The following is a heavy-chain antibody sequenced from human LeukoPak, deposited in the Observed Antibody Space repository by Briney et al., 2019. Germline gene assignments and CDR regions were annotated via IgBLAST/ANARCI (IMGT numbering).Heavy chain of an antibody. CDR1: GFTFSGYS. D-gene: IGHD2-2*01. Sequence: SGGSLRLSCTASGFTFSGYSMNWIRQALGKGLEWVSSFGTRSTSVYHAGSVKGRFTISRDNAKNSLYLQMNSLRAEDTAVYYCARDEYCSSTSCYDSYYYYGMDVWGQGTTVTVSS. V-gene: IGHV3-21*01. CDR3: ARDEYCSSTSCYDSYYYYGMDV. J-gene: IGHJ6*02. CDR2: FGTRSTSV.